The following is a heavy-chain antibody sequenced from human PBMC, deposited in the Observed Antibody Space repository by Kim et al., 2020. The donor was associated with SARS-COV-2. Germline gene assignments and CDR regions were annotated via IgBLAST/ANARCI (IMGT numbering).Heavy chain of an antibody. Sequence: GGSLRLSCAASGFTFSSYGMHWVRQAPGKGLEWVAVICYDGSNKYYADSVKGRFTISRDNSKNTLYLQMNSLRAEDTAVYYCAKDSGLWFGELSLYYYYGMDVWGQGTTVTVSS. CDR1: GFTFSSYG. V-gene: IGHV3-33*06. J-gene: IGHJ6*02. D-gene: IGHD3-10*01. CDR3: AKDSGLWFGELSLYYYYGMDV. CDR2: ICYDGSNK.